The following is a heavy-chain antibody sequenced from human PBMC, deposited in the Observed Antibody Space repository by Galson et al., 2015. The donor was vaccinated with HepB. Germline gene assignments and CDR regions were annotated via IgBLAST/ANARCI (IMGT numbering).Heavy chain of an antibody. Sequence: SLRLYCAVSGFTFSSFGLYWVRQAPGKGLEFVSGISDSGYNTYYAYFVKGRFTISRDNSKNMLDLQMNSLRAEDTGVYYCAPRPYGGAGVVTALDYWGQGTLVTVSS. CDR3: APRPYGGAGVVTALDY. CDR1: GFTFSSFG. CDR2: ISDSGYNT. V-gene: IGHV3-23*01. J-gene: IGHJ4*02. D-gene: IGHD2-8*02.